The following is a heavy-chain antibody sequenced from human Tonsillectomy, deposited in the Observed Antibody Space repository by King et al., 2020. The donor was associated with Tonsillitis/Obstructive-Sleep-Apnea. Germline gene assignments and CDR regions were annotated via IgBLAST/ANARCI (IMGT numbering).Heavy chain of an antibody. CDR1: GYSFTSYW. Sequence: QLVQSGAEVKKPGESLKISCKGSGYSFTSYWIGWVRQMPGKGLECMGIIYPGDSDTRYSPSFQGQVTISADKSISTAYLQWSSLKASDTAMYYCARHTSSGYYSYYYGMDVWGQGTTVTVSS. J-gene: IGHJ6*02. CDR3: ARHTSSGYYSYYYGMDV. D-gene: IGHD3-22*01. CDR2: IYPGDSDT. V-gene: IGHV5-51*01.